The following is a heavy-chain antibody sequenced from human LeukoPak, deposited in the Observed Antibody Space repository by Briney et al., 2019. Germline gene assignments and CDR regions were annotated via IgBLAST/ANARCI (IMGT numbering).Heavy chain of an antibody. D-gene: IGHD1-26*01. CDR3: ARVVGGSYYSANCFDY. CDR2: ISAYNGNT. J-gene: IGHJ4*02. V-gene: IGHV1-18*01. CDR1: GYTFISYG. Sequence: ASVKVSCRPSGYTFISYGISWVRQAPGQGLEWMGWISAYNGNTNYAQKLQGRVTMTTDTSTSTAYMELRGLRSDDTAVYYCARVVGGSYYSANCFDYWGQGTLVTVSS.